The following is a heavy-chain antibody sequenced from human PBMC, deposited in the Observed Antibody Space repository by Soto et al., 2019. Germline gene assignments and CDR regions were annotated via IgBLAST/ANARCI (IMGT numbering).Heavy chain of an antibody. V-gene: IGHV1-69*13. J-gene: IGHJ6*02. CDR1: GGTFSSYA. CDR2: IIPIFGTA. D-gene: IGHD2-15*01. CDR3: ARAQQVVVAASEHYYYYGMDV. Sequence: GASVKVSCKASGGTFSSYAISWVRQAPGQGLEWMGGIIPIFGTANYAQKFQGRVTITADESTSTAYMELGSLRSEDTAVYYCARAQQVVVAASEHYYYYGMDVWGQGTTVTVSS.